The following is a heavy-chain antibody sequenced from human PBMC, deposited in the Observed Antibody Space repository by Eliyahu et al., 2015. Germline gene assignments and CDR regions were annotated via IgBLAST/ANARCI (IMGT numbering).Heavy chain of an antibody. J-gene: IGHJ4*02. D-gene: IGHD6-6*01. Sequence: EVQLVESGGGLVQPGGSLRLSCEASGFXFSRNAXSWVRPAPGKGLEWVSFISGTDSSTYHADSVKGRFTISRDISKNTLYLQMNSLRGDDTAVYYCAKDLGVASRPVFSNWGQGTLVTGSS. CDR1: GFXFSRNA. V-gene: IGHV3-23*04. CDR2: ISGTDSST. CDR3: AKDLGVASRPVFSN.